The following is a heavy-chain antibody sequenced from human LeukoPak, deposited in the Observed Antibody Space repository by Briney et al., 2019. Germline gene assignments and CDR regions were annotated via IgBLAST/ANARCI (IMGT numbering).Heavy chain of an antibody. V-gene: IGHV3-7*01. Sequence: GGSRRLSCAAYGFTFTNYWLTWVRQAPGKGLEWVANINQDGGTEYYVDSMKGRFTISRDNAKNLVYLQINSLRAEDTAGYFCARHTLWRFDYWGQGALVTVSS. J-gene: IGHJ4*02. D-gene: IGHD1-1*01. CDR1: GFTFTNYW. CDR3: ARHTLWRFDY. CDR2: INQDGGTE.